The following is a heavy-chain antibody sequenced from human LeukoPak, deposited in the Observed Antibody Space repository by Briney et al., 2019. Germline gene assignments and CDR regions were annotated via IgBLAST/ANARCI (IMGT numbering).Heavy chain of an antibody. Sequence: TGGALRLSCAASGFTFSSYSMKWVRQAPGKGLEWVSSISSSSSYIYYADSVKGRFTISRDNAKNSLYLQMNRLRAEDTAVYYCASAVVVVAAMGDYWGQGTLVTVSS. D-gene: IGHD2-15*01. J-gene: IGHJ4*02. CDR3: ASAVVVVAAMGDY. V-gene: IGHV3-21*01. CDR1: GFTFSSYS. CDR2: ISSSSSYI.